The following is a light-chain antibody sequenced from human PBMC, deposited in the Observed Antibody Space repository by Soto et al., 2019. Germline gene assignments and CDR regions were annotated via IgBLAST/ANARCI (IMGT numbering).Light chain of an antibody. J-gene: IGKJ1*01. V-gene: IGKV3-11*01. CDR2: DAS. Sequence: EFVLTQSPATLSLSPEERATISCRASQSVSSYLAWYQQKRGQAPRLLIHDASNRATGIPARFSGSGYGTDFTLTISSLEPEDFAVYYCQQRSNWPLTFGQGTKVDIK. CDR3: QQRSNWPLT. CDR1: QSVSSY.